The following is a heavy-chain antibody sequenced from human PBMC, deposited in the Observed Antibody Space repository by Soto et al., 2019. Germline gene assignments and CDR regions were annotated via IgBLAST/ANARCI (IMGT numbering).Heavy chain of an antibody. D-gene: IGHD3-3*01. J-gene: IGHJ4*02. Sequence: SVKVSCKASGGTFSSYAISWVRQAPGQGLEWMGGIIPIFGTANYAQKFQGRVTITADESTSTAYMELSSLRSEDTAVYYCARRVKYYDFWSGPTYYVDYWGQGTLVTLSS. CDR3: ARRVKYYDFWSGPTYYVDY. V-gene: IGHV1-69*13. CDR2: IIPIFGTA. CDR1: GGTFSSYA.